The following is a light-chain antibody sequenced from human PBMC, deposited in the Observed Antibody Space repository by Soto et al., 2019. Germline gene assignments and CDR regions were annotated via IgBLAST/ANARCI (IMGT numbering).Light chain of an antibody. CDR2: AAS. CDR1: QSISTY. V-gene: IGKV1-39*01. CDR3: QQYNSYSKT. Sequence: DIQMTQSPSSLSASVGDRVTITCRASQSISTYLNWYHQKPGRAPKLLIYAASSLQSGVPSRFSGSGSGTDLTLPITRPQPADLATYYCQQYNSYSKTFGQGTKV. J-gene: IGKJ1*01.